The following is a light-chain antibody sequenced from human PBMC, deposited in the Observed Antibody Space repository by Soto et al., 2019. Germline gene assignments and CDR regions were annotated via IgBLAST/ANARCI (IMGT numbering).Light chain of an antibody. CDR1: QSVTSY. CDR2: GAS. V-gene: IGKV3-15*01. J-gene: IGKJ1*01. Sequence: EIVMTQSPATLSLSPGGRATLSCRASQSVTSYLAWYQQKPGQAPRLLIYGASTRATGIPARFSGSGSGTEFTLTISSLQSEDFAVYYCQHYNNGPRFGQGTKVDIK. CDR3: QHYNNGPR.